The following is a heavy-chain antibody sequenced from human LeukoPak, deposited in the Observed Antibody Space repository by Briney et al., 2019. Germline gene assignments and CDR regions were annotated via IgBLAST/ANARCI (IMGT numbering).Heavy chain of an antibody. V-gene: IGHV3-48*02. Sequence: GGSLRLSCAASGFTFSRYSMNWVRQAPGKGLEWVSYISGSSGSIHYADSVKGRFTISRDNAQNSLYLQMNSLRDEDTAVYYCARVDDYGDYYFDSWGQGTLVTVSS. J-gene: IGHJ4*02. CDR2: ISGSSGSI. CDR3: ARVDDYGDYYFDS. D-gene: IGHD4-17*01. CDR1: GFTFSRYS.